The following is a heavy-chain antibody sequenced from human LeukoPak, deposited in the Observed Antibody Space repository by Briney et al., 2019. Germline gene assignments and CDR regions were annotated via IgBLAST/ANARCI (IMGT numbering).Heavy chain of an antibody. Sequence: GASVKVSCKASGYTFTSYGISWVRQAPGKGLEWMGGFDPEDGETIYAQKFQGRVTMTEDTSTDTAYMELSSLRSEDTAVYYCATSRGYYDSSGYWPPPGDYWGQGTLVTVSS. CDR2: FDPEDGET. CDR3: ATSRGYYDSSGYWPPPGDY. J-gene: IGHJ4*02. D-gene: IGHD3-22*01. CDR1: GYTFTSYG. V-gene: IGHV1-24*01.